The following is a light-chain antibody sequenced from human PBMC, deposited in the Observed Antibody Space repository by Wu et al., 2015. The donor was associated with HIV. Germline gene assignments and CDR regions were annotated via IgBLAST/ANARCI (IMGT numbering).Light chain of an antibody. CDR3: QHYGSSPPSGT. J-gene: IGKJ4*01. CDR1: QSVSNNY. V-gene: IGKV3-20*01. CDR2: GAS. Sequence: EIVLTQSPGTLSLSPGERATLSCRASQSVSNNYLAWYQQKPGQAPRLLIYGASSRATGIPDRFSGSGSATDFTLTISRLEPEDVAMYYCQHYGSSPPSGTFGGGTKVEIK.